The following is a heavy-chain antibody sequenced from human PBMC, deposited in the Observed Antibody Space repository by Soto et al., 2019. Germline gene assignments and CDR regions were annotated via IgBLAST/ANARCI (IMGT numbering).Heavy chain of an antibody. CDR1: GFSFTNYG. Sequence: QVQLVESGGGEVQPGKSLRLSCAASGFSFTNYGMHWVRQAPGKGLECVALISYDGTNKYYADSVKGRFTISRDNSKNTLYLQMNSLRPEDTAVYYCGAGQYFSDYWGQGTLVSLSS. D-gene: IGHD6-13*01. CDR3: GAGQYFSDY. J-gene: IGHJ4*02. V-gene: IGHV3-30*03. CDR2: ISYDGTNK.